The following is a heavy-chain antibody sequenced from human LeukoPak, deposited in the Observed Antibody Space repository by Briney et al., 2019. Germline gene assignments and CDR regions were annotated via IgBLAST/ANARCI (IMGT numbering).Heavy chain of an antibody. CDR2: ISGSSYYT. D-gene: IGHD2-21*01. Sequence: GGSLRLSCAASGFTFSDYYMSWIRQAPGKGLERVSYISGSSYYTKYADSVKGRFTISRDNAKNSLYLQMNSLRAEDTAVYYCARSSSSGGGDSFDIWGQGTMVTVSS. CDR3: ARSSSSGGGDSFDI. V-gene: IGHV3-11*06. J-gene: IGHJ3*02. CDR1: GFTFSDYY.